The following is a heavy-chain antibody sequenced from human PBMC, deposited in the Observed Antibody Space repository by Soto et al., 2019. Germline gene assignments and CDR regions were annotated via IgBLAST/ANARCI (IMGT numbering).Heavy chain of an antibody. V-gene: IGHV4-34*01. J-gene: IGHJ5*02. CDR3: ARGLVGYCSGGSCSTYDP. D-gene: IGHD2-15*01. Sequence: VLGGTSVGYDWRRILKKKGKGLEWIGEINHSGRTNYNPSLKSRVTISVDTSKNQFSLKLSSVTAADTAVYYCARGLVGYCSGGSCSTYDPWGQGTLVTVS. CDR2: INHSGRT. CDR1: GGTSVGYD.